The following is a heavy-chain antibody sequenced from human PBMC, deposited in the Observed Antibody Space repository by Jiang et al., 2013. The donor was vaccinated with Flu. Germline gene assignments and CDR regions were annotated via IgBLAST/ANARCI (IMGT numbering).Heavy chain of an antibody. Sequence: LLKPSETLSLTCTVSGGSISSSSYYWGWIRQPPGKGLEWIGSIYYSGSTYYNPSLKSRVTISVDTSKNQFSLKLSSVTAADTAVYYCARHKSGSYYDAFDIWGQGTMVTVSS. CDR3: ARHKSGSYYDAFDI. J-gene: IGHJ3*02. V-gene: IGHV4-39*01. D-gene: IGHD1-26*01. CDR2: IYYSGST. CDR1: GGSISSSSYY.